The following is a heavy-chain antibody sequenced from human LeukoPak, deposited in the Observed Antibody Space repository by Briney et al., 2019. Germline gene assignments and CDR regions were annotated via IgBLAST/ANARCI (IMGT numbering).Heavy chain of an antibody. D-gene: IGHD6-19*01. V-gene: IGHV1-8*01. Sequence: ASVKVSCKASGYTFTNNDINWVRQTAGQGIEWMGWVSPDSGDTGYAPNFRGRVTMTTDTSINTAYMELTSLTSEDTAIYYCTRGRAAGDWGQGTLVTVSS. CDR1: GYTFTNND. CDR2: VSPDSGDT. J-gene: IGHJ4*02. CDR3: TRGRAAGD.